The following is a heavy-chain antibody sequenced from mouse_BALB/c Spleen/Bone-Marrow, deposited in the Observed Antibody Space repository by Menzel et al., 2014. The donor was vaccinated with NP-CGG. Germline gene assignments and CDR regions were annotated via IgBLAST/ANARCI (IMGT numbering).Heavy chain of an antibody. J-gene: IGHJ4*01. Sequence: QVQLKQSGPELVKPGASVRISCKASGYTFTSYYIHWLKQRPGQGLEWIGWIYPGNVNTTYNEKFKGKATLTADKSSGTAYMQLSSLTSEDSAVYFCARFFYGRSMDYLGEGTSVTVSS. D-gene: IGHD1-1*01. CDR3: ARFFYGRSMDY. CDR1: GYTFTSYY. V-gene: IGHV1S56*01. CDR2: IYPGNVNT.